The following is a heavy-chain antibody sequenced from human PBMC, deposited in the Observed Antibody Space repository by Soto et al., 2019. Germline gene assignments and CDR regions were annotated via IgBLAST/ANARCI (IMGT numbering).Heavy chain of an antibody. Sequence: ASVKVSCKASGYTFTDYYVHWVRQAPGQGLEWMGWINPNSGGTKTAQKFHGRVTVTRDTSISTAYMDLSRLRSDDTAVYYCARDVTRTQSCTNGVCYYHYYDMDVWGQGTMVTVSS. V-gene: IGHV1-2*02. D-gene: IGHD2-8*01. CDR2: INPNSGGT. CDR1: GYTFTDYY. J-gene: IGHJ6*02. CDR3: ARDVTRTQSCTNGVCYYHYYDMDV.